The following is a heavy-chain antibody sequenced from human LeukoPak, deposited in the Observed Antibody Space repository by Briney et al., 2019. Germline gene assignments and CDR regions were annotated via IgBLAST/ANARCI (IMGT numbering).Heavy chain of an antibody. V-gene: IGHV4-4*07. Sequence: PSETLSLTCTVSGGSISSYYWSWIRQPAGKGLEWIGRIYTSGSSNYNPSLKSRVTMSIDTSKNQFSLKLSSVTAADTAVYYCAGDHPSYYYDSSGYYFDYWGQGTLVTVSS. CDR2: IYTSGSS. J-gene: IGHJ4*02. CDR1: GGSISSYY. CDR3: AGDHPSYYYDSSGYYFDY. D-gene: IGHD3-22*01.